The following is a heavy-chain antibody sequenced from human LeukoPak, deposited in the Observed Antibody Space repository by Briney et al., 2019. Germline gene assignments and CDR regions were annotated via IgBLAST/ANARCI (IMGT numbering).Heavy chain of an antibody. D-gene: IGHD3-9*01. CDR1: GFTFSSYG. J-gene: IGHJ4*02. Sequence: GRSLRLSCAASGFTFSSYGMHWVRQAPGKGLEWVAVIWYDGSNKYYADSVKGRFTISRDNSKNTLYLQMNSLRAEDTAVYYCARDNDILTGYPDYWGQGTLVTASS. CDR3: ARDNDILTGYPDY. CDR2: IWYDGSNK. V-gene: IGHV3-33*01.